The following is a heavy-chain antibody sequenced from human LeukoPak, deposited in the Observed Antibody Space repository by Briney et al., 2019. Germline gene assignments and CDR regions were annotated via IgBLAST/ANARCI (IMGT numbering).Heavy chain of an antibody. CDR2: INTDGSTT. D-gene: IGHD2-8*01. CDR1: GFTFSSYW. CDR3: AREGPYDYGDY. J-gene: IGHJ4*02. V-gene: IGHV3-74*01. Sequence: LTGGSLRLSCAASGFTFSSYWMHWVRQAPGKGLVWVSRINTDGSTTSYADSVKGRFTISRDNAKNSLYLQMNSLRAEDTAVYYCAREGPYDYGDYWGQGILVTVSS.